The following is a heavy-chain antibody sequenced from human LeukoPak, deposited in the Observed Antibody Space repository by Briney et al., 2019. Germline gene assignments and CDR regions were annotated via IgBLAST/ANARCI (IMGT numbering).Heavy chain of an antibody. Sequence: ASVKVSCKASGYTFTGYYMHWVRQAPGQGLEWMGWINPNSGGTNYAQKFQGRVTMTRDTSISTAYMELSRLRSDDTAVYYCARVEKEERLWYYDILSRRSEWFDPWGQGTLVTVSS. CDR3: ARVEKEERLWYYDILSRRSEWFDP. D-gene: IGHD3-9*01. J-gene: IGHJ5*02. CDR1: GYTFTGYY. V-gene: IGHV1-2*02. CDR2: INPNSGGT.